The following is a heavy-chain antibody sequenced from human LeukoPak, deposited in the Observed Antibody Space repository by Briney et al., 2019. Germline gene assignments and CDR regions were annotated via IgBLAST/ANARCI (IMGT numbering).Heavy chain of an antibody. CDR2: IIPIFGTA. Sequence: ASVKVSCKASGGTFSSYAISWVRQAPGQGLEWMGGIIPIFGTANYAQKFQGRVTITADESTSTAYMELSSLRSEDTAAYYCARSVRRRLTGSEFDYWGQGTLVTVSS. J-gene: IGHJ4*02. D-gene: IGHD3-9*01. CDR1: GGTFSSYA. V-gene: IGHV1-69*01. CDR3: ARSVRRRLTGSEFDY.